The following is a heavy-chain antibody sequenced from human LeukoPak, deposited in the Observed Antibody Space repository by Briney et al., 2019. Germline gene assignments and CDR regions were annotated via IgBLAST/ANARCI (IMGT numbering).Heavy chain of an antibody. V-gene: IGHV4-38-2*02. CDR3: ARVRYNWNRDFDY. J-gene: IGHJ4*02. CDR1: GYSLSSGYY. Sequence: KTSETLSLTCSVSGYSLSSGYYWGWIRQPPGEGLEWIGSMFHSGRTYYNPSLESRVTMSLDTSKNQFSLKLSSVTAADTAVYYCARVRYNWNRDFDYWGQGTLVTVSS. D-gene: IGHD1-20*01. CDR2: MFHSGRT.